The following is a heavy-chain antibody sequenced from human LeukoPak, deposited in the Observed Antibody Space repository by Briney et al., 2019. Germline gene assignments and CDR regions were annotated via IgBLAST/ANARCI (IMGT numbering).Heavy chain of an antibody. Sequence: GASVKVSCKASGYTFTSYDINWVRQATGQGLEWMGWMNPNSGNTGYAQKFQGRVTMTRNTSISTAYMELSSLRSEDTAVYYCARGRLVYYDSSGYYHWFDPWGQGTLVTVSS. CDR3: ARGRLVYYDSSGYYHWFDP. CDR2: MNPNSGNT. J-gene: IGHJ5*02. V-gene: IGHV1-8*01. CDR1: GYTFTSYD. D-gene: IGHD3-22*01.